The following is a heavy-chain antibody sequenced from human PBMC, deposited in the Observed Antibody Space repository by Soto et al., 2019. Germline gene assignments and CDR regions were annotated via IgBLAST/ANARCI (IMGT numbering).Heavy chain of an antibody. J-gene: IGHJ4*01. D-gene: IGHD2-21*02. CDR3: ARLPKGSVVTG. Sequence: GGSLRLPCVVSGFSFRDHSMNWVRQPPGKGLQWISYISSSSENIYYADSVKGRFTVSRDNAKNTLFLQMNSLRDDDSAIYYCARLPKGSVVTGWGQGSLVTVS. CDR2: ISSSSENI. CDR1: GFSFRDHS. V-gene: IGHV3-48*02.